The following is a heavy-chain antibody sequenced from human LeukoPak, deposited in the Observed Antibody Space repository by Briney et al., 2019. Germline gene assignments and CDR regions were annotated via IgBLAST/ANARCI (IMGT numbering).Heavy chain of an antibody. D-gene: IGHD1-1*01. CDR3: ARGGTTGTTHYYYSYMDV. V-gene: IGHV3-53*01. CDR1: GVTFTNYA. J-gene: IGHJ6*03. Sequence: GGSLRLSCAASGVTFTNYAMTWVRQAPGKGLEWVSVIYSGGSTYYADSVKGRFTISRDNSKNTLYLQMNSLRAEDTAVYYCARGGTTGTTHYYYSYMDVWGKGTTVTVSS. CDR2: IYSGGST.